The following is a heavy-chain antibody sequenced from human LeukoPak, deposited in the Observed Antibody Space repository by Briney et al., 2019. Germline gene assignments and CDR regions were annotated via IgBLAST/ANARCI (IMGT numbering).Heavy chain of an antibody. CDR2: ISSSGSI. J-gene: IGHJ3*02. D-gene: IGHD4-23*01. Sequence: GGSLTLSCAASGFTFSSYELDWVRQAPGKGLEWVSYISSSGSIYYADSVKGRFTISRDNAKNSLYLQMNSLRAEDTAVYYCAREGYGGNADAFDIWGQGTMVTVSS. CDR1: GFTFSSYE. CDR3: AREGYGGNADAFDI. V-gene: IGHV3-48*03.